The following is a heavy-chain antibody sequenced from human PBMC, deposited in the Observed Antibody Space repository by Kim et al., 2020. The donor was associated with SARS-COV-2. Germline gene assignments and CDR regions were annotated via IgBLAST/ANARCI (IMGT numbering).Heavy chain of an antibody. J-gene: IGHJ6*02. Sequence: SVKGRFTISRDTSQNTLYLQMNSLRAEDTAVYYCAKYGPRGYYYYGMDVWGQGTTVTVSS. D-gene: IGHD3-10*01. CDR3: AKYGPRGYYYYGMDV. V-gene: IGHV3-23*01.